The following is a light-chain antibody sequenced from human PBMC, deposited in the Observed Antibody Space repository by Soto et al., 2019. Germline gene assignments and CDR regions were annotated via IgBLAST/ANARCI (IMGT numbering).Light chain of an antibody. J-gene: IGLJ2*01. Sequence: QSVLTQPPSVSGAPGQRVIISCTGSSSTIGPGYDVHWYQQLPGTAPKLLIYGDSHRPSGVPDRFSGSKSGTSASLAITGLQAEDEADYYCHSYDRSLSASVVFGGGTKVTVL. CDR2: GDS. V-gene: IGLV1-40*01. CDR3: HSYDRSLSASVV. CDR1: SSTIGPGYD.